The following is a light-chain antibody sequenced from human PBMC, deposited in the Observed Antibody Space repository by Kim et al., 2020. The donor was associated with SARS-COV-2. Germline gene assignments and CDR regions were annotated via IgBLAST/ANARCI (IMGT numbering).Light chain of an antibody. CDR2: DVT. CDR1: SSDVGGYNY. V-gene: IGLV2-11*03. CDR3: CSYAGSYTWV. J-gene: IGLJ3*02. Sequence: GQSVTISCTGTSSDVGGYNYVSWYQQHPGKVPKLMIYDVTKRPSGVPDRFSGSKSGNTASLTISGLQAEDEAGYYCCSYAGSYTWVFGGGTQLTVL.